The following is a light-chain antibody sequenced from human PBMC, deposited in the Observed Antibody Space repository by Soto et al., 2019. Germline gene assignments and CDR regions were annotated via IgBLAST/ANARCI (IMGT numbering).Light chain of an antibody. V-gene: IGKV3-15*01. CDR1: QSVSSK. J-gene: IGKJ1*01. CDR2: AAS. CDR3: QQYYNWQPR. Sequence: EILMTQSPATLSVSPGERVTLSCRASQSVSSKLAWYQQRPGQAPRLLIYAASTRATGVPSRFSGGGSGTEFIFTISSLQSEDNALYYCQQYYNWQPRFGQGTKVDIK.